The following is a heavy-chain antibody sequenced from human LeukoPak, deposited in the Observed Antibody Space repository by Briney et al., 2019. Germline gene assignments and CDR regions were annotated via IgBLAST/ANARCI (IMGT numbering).Heavy chain of an antibody. Sequence: SETLSLTCTVSGGSISSSSYYWGWIRQPPGKGLEWIGSIYYSGSTYYNPSLKSRVTISVDTSKNQFSLKLSSVAAADTAVYYCARDRVEYYYDSSGYYHTGDYYFDYWGQGTLVTVSS. CDR3: ARDRVEYYYDSSGYYHTGDYYFDY. V-gene: IGHV4-39*07. D-gene: IGHD3-22*01. CDR1: GGSISSSSYY. J-gene: IGHJ4*02. CDR2: IYYSGST.